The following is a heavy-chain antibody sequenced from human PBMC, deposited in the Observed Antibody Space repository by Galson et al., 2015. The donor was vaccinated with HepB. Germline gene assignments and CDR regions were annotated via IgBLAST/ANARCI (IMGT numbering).Heavy chain of an antibody. CDR2: ISYDGSNK. CDR3: ASLGLPDY. V-gene: IGHV3-30*04. J-gene: IGHJ4*02. Sequence: SLRLSCAASGFTFSSYAMHWVRQAPGKGLEWVAVISYDGSNKYYADSVKGRFTISRDNSKNTLYLQMNSLRAEDTAVYYCASLGLPDYWGQGTLVTVSS. D-gene: IGHD3/OR15-3a*01. CDR1: GFTFSSYA.